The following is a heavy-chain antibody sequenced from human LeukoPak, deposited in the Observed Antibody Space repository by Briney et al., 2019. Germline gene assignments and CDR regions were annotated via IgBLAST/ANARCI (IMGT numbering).Heavy chain of an antibody. V-gene: IGHV3-66*01. CDR1: GFTVSSNY. Sequence: GSLRLSCAASGFTVSSNYMSWVRQAPGKGLEWVSVIYSGGSTYYADSVKGRFTISRDNSKNTLYLQMNSLRAEDTAVYYCASSSVTGYYYYGMDVWGQGTTVTVSS. CDR3: ASSSVTGYYYYGMDV. J-gene: IGHJ6*02. CDR2: IYSGGST. D-gene: IGHD2-21*02.